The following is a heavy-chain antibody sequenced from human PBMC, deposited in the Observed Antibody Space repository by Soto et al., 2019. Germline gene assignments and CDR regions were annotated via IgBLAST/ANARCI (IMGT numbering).Heavy chain of an antibody. J-gene: IGHJ4*02. D-gene: IGHD2-15*01. CDR1: GFTFTTYA. CDR3: ARPRIVVVVAASPTDY. CDR2: ISGSGGSA. V-gene: IGHV3-23*01. Sequence: EVQLLESGGGLVQPGGSLRLSCAASGFTFTTYAMDWVRQAPGKGLEWVSTISGSGGSAYYADSVRGRFTISRDNSKNTLYLQMNSLRAEDTAVYFWARPRIVVVVAASPTDYWGQGTLVTVSS.